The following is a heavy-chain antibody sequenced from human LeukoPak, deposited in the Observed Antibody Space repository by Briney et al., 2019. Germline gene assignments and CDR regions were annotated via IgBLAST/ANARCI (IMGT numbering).Heavy chain of an antibody. J-gene: IGHJ3*02. CDR3: ARRNGYSLDAFDI. Sequence: KPSETLSLTCTVSGDSISSYYWNWIRQLPGKGLEWMGYIHYSGSTNYNPSLKSRVTISVDTSKNQLPLKLSSVTAADTAVYYCARRNGYSLDAFDIWGQGTMVTVSS. CDR1: GDSISSYY. D-gene: IGHD5-24*01. V-gene: IGHV4-59*08. CDR2: IHYSGST.